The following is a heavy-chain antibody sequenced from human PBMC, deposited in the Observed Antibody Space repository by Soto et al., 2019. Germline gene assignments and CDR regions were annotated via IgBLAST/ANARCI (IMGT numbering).Heavy chain of an antibody. J-gene: IGHJ4*02. D-gene: IGHD3-9*01. V-gene: IGHV4-39*01. CDR3: ARLEGLATISYYFDY. CDR1: GGTSNSVSYY. CDR2: IYYRGNT. Sequence: SVTLRLTCSVAGGTSNSVSYYWGWIRQPPGKGLEWIGSIYYRGNTYYNPSLKTRVTISLDKSKSQFSLKLNSVTAADSAVYFCARLEGLATISYYFDYWGQGTLVTVSS.